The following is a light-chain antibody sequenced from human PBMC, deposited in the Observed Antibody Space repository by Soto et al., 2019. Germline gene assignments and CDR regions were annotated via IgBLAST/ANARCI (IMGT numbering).Light chain of an antibody. CDR1: QSVSSSY. Sequence: EIVLTQSPGTLSLSPGERATLSCRASQSVSSSYLAWYQQKPGQAPRLLIFGASNRATGIPDSFSGSGSATDFTLTISRLEPEDFAVYYCQQYDGSLWKFGQGTKVEIK. J-gene: IGKJ1*01. CDR3: QQYDGSLWK. V-gene: IGKV3-20*01. CDR2: GAS.